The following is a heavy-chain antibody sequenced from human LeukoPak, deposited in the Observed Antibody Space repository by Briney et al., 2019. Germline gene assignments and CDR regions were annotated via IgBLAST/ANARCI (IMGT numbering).Heavy chain of an antibody. CDR3: AWWGSGRSEFDY. CDR1: GFTFSDYW. Sequence: GGSLRLSCAASGFTFSDYWTAWVRQAPGKGLEWVAHMKQDGSYTEYGDSLKGRFTISRDNAENSLFLQMNSLRVEDTAVYYCAWWGSGRSEFDYWGQGTLVTVSS. D-gene: IGHD6-19*01. CDR2: MKQDGSYT. V-gene: IGHV3-7*01. J-gene: IGHJ4*02.